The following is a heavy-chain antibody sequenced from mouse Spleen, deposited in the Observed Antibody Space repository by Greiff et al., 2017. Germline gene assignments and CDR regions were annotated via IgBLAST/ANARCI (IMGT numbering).Heavy chain of an antibody. CDR1: GYTFTSYW. CDR2: IHPNSGST. J-gene: IGHJ2*01. Sequence: VQLQQPGAELVKPGASVKLSCKASGYTFTSYWMHWVKQRPGQGLEWIGMIHPNSGSTNYNEKFKSKATLTVDKSSSTAYMQLSSLTSEDSAVYYCAGEYGNYDYFDYWGQGTTLTVSS. V-gene: IGHV1-64*01. CDR3: AGEYGNYDYFDY. D-gene: IGHD2-10*02.